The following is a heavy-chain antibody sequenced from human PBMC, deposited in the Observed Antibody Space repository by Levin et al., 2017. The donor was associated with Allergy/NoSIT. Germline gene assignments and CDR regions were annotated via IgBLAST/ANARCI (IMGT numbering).Heavy chain of an antibody. J-gene: IGHJ6*02. V-gene: IGHV3-23*01. D-gene: IGHD6-19*01. CDR1: GFTFSSYA. Sequence: GGSLRLSCAASGFTFSSYAMSWVRQAPGKGLEWVSAISGSGGSTYYADSVKGRFTISRDNSKNTLYLQMNSLRAEDTAVYYCAKLGIHSSGLPYYYYYGMDVWGQGTTVTVSS. CDR3: AKLGIHSSGLPYYYYYGMDV. CDR2: ISGSGGST.